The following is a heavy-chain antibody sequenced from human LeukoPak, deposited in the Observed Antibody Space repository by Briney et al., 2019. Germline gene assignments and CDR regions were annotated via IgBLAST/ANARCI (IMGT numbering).Heavy chain of an antibody. CDR3: AKPPVYGSGFHH. D-gene: IGHD3-10*01. CDR2: ISGSGGST. J-gene: IGHJ1*01. CDR1: GFTFSSYA. V-gene: IGHV3-23*01. Sequence: HTGGSLRLSCAASGFTFSSYAMSWVRQAPGKGLEWVSAISGSGGSTYYADSVKGRFTISRDNSKNTLYLQMNSLRAEDTAVYYCAKPPVYGSGFHHWGQGTLVTVSS.